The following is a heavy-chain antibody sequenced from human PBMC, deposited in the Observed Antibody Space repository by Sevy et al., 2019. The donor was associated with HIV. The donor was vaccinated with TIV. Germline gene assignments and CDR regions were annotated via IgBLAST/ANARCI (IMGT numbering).Heavy chain of an antibody. J-gene: IGHJ6*02. V-gene: IGHV3-7*01. CDR2: IKQDGSEK. CDR3: ARNRYDSSGFGMDV. Sequence: GGYLRLSCAASGFTFSRYWMSWVRQAPGKGLEWVANIKQDGSEKYYVDSVKGRFTISRDNAKKSLFVQLNSLRAEDTAVYYCARNRYDSSGFGMDVWGQGTTVTVSS. D-gene: IGHD3-3*01. CDR1: GFTFSRYW.